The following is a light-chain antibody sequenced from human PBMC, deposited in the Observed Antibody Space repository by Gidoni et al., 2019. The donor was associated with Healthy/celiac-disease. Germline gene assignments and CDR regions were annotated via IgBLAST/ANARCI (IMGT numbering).Light chain of an antibody. J-gene: IGLJ3*02. CDR2: SNN. CDR1: RSNIGINP. CDR3: AAWDDSLNAWV. Sequence: QSVLTQPPSTSGTPGQRVTITCSGSRSNIGINPVNWYQQLPGTAPKLLIYSNNQRPSGVPDRFSGSKSGTSASLAISGLQSEDEADYYCAAWDDSLNAWVFGGGTKLTVL. V-gene: IGLV1-44*01.